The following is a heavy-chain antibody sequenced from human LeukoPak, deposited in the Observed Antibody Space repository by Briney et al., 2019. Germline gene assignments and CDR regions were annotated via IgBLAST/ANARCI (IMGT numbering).Heavy chain of an antibody. D-gene: IGHD6-13*01. CDR1: SGSVSSYF. CDR2: ISTSGST. V-gene: IGHV4-4*07. CDR3: ARGYSSNWYWFDP. J-gene: IGHJ5*02. Sequence: SETLSLTCTVSSGSVSSYFWSWIRQPAGKGLEWVGRISTSGSTNYNPSLKSRVTMSLDTSKSQFSLKLSSVTAADTAVYYCARGYSSNWYWFDPWGQGTLVTVSS.